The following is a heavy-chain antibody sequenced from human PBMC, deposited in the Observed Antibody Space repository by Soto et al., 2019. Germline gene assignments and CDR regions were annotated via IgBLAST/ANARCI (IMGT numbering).Heavy chain of an antibody. J-gene: IGHJ4*02. CDR1: GFTFSNYV. CDR2: INGGGTT. Sequence: LRLSCAASGFTFSNYVMNWVRQAPGKGLEWVSAINGGGTTYYTDSVKGRFTISRDNSKNTVYLEMNSLRAEDTAIYYCAKDQSGYGRFDYWGQGTQVTVSS. CDR3: AKDQSGYGRFDY. D-gene: IGHD6-25*01. V-gene: IGHV3-23*01.